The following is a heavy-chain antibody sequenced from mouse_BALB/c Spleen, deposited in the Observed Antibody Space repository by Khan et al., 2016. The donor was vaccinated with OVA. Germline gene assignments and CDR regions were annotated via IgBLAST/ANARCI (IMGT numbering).Heavy chain of an antibody. V-gene: IGHV1-81*01. D-gene: IGHD1-1*01. CDR3: ARSYDVAWFAY. CDR1: GYTFTDYV. Sequence: QVQLQQSGPELVKPGTSVKMSCKVSGYTFTDYVITWVKQRTGQGLEWIGVIYPGSGNTYYNEKFKGTATLTADTPSNPVNMQFSSLTSEDSAVYFCARSYDVAWFAYWGQGTLVTVSA. J-gene: IGHJ3*01. CDR2: IYPGSGNT.